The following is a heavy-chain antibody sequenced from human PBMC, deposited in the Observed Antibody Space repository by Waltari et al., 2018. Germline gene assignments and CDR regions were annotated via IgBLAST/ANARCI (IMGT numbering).Heavy chain of an antibody. V-gene: IGHV3-74*01. CDR1: GFTFSSYW. CDR2: INTDGTST. Sequence: EVQLVESGGGLIKPGGSLRLSCAASGFTFSSYWMHWVRQAPGKGLVWVSRINTDGTSTSNADFVNGRFTISRDNAKNTLYLQMNSLRAEDTAIYYCVRDRDGGNYDYWGQGTLVTVSS. J-gene: IGHJ4*02. D-gene: IGHD2-21*01. CDR3: VRDRDGGNYDY.